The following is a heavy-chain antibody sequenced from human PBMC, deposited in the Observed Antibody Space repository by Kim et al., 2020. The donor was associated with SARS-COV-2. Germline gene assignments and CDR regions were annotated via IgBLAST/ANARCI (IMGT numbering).Heavy chain of an antibody. D-gene: IGHD3-22*01. CDR3: ARVPNSSGYYYVGLVY. CDR1: GYTFTGYY. CDR2: INPNSGGT. V-gene: IGHV1-2*06. J-gene: IGHJ4*02. Sequence: ASVKVSCKASGYTFTGYYMHWVRQAPGQGLEWMGRINPNSGGTNYAQKFQGRVTMTRDTSISTAYMELSRLRSDDTAVYYCARVPNSSGYYYVGLVYWGQGTLVTVSS.